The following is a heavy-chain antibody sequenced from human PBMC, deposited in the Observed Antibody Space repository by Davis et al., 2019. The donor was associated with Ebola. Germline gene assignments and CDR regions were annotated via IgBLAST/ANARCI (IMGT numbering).Heavy chain of an antibody. J-gene: IGHJ5*02. V-gene: IGHV4-30-2*01. Sequence: SETLSLTCAVSGGSISSGGYSWSWIRQPPGKGLEWIGYIYHSGSTYYNPSLKSRVTISVDRSKNQFSLKLSSVTAADTAVYYCARGIAYCSGGSCHNWFDPWGQGTLVTVSS. CDR2: IYHSGST. CDR3: ARGIAYCSGGSCHNWFDP. D-gene: IGHD2-15*01. CDR1: GGSISSGGYS.